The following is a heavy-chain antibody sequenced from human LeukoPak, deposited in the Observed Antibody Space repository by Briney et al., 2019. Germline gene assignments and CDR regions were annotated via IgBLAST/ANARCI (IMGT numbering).Heavy chain of an antibody. CDR1: GFTFSSYG. J-gene: IGHJ4*02. D-gene: IGHD6-19*01. CDR2: IWYDGSNK. CDR3: ARDSLAVAGTFVY. V-gene: IGHV3-33*01. Sequence: GRSLRLSCAASGFTFSSYGMHWVRQAPGKGLEWVAVIWYDGSNKYYADSVKGRFTISRDNSKNTLYLQMNSLRAEDTAVYYCARDSLAVAGTFVYLGQGTLVTVSS.